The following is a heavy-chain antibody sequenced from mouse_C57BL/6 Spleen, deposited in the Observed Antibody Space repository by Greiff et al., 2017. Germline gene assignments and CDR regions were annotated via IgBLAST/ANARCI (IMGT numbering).Heavy chain of an antibody. CDR3: ASLDYDKFAY. V-gene: IGHV2-6*01. D-gene: IGHD2-4*01. CDR2: IWGVGST. CDR1: GFSLTSYG. Sequence: VMLVESGPGLVAPSQSLSITCTVSGFSLTSYGVDWVRQSPGKGLEWLGVIWGVGSTNYNSALKSRLSISKNNSKSQVFLKMNSLQTDDPAMYYCASLDYDKFAYWGQGTLVTVSA. J-gene: IGHJ3*01.